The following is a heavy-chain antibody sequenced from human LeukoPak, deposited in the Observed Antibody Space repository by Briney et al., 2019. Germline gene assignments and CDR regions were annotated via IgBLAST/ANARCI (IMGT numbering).Heavy chain of an antibody. CDR3: ARRLSYYFDH. Sequence: GGSLRLSCSASGFTFSSYDMTWVRQAPGKGLEYLSGISSSAAKTYYPDSVKGRFTISGDNSKNTVYLEINSLRVEDTAVYYCARRLSYYFDHWGQGTLVTVSS. D-gene: IGHD1-1*01. V-gene: IGHV3-23*01. CDR2: ISSSAAKT. J-gene: IGHJ4*02. CDR1: GFTFSSYD.